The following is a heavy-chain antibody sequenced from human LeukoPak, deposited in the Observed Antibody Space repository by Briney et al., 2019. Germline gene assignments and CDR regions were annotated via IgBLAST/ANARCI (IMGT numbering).Heavy chain of an antibody. CDR1: GYTFTGYY. CDR3: ARVGGRFSNWFDA. J-gene: IGHJ5*02. V-gene: IGHV1-2*06. Sequence: ASVKVSCKAPGYTFTGYYMHWVRQAPGQGLEWMGRINPNSGGTNYAQKFQGRVTMTRDTSISTAYMELSRLRSDDTAVYYCARVGGRFSNWFDAWGQGTLVTVSS. D-gene: IGHD2-15*01. CDR2: INPNSGGT.